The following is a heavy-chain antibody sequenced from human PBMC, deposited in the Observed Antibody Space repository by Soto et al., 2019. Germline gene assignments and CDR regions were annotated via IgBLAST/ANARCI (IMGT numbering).Heavy chain of an antibody. CDR2: IKQDGSEK. CDR3: AREYTAWPLAYGLDV. Sequence: PGGSLRLSCAASGFTFSSYWMSWVRQAPGKGLEWVANIKQDGSEKYYVDSVKGRFTISRDNAKNSVSLQMNSLRAEDTAVYYCAREYTAWPLAYGLDVWGQGTTVTVSS. CDR1: GFTFSSYW. J-gene: IGHJ6*02. D-gene: IGHD2-2*02. V-gene: IGHV3-7*01.